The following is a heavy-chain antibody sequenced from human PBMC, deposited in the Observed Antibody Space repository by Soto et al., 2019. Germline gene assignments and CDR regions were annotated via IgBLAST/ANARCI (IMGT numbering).Heavy chain of an antibody. CDR2: TYYRSKWYN. CDR1: GDSVSSNSAA. Sequence: SPTLSLPCAISGDSVSSNSAAWNWIRQSPSRGLGWLGRTYYRSKWYNDDAVSVKSRITINPDTSKNQFSLQLNSVTPEDTAVYYCARGVAGTLGMDVWGPGTTVTVSS. D-gene: IGHD6-19*01. V-gene: IGHV6-1*01. CDR3: ARGVAGTLGMDV. J-gene: IGHJ6*02.